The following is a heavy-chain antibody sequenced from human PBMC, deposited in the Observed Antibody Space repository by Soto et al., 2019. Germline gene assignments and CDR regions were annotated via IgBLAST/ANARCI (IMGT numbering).Heavy chain of an antibody. V-gene: IGHV1-2*02. D-gene: IGHD3-16*01. CDR2: INPNSGGT. Sequence: ASVKVSCKASGYTFTGYYMHWVRQAPGQGLEWMGWINPNSGGTNYAQKFQGRVTMTRDTSISTAYMELSRLRSDDTAVYYGARGRGYYDYVWGSYEGAFDIWGQGTMVTVSS. J-gene: IGHJ3*02. CDR1: GYTFTGYY. CDR3: ARGRGYYDYVWGSYEGAFDI.